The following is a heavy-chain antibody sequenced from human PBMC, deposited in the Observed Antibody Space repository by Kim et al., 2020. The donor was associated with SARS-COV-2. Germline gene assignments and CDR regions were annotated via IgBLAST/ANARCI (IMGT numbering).Heavy chain of an antibody. D-gene: IGHD3-22*01. CDR2: MNPNSGNT. V-gene: IGHV1-8*01. CDR3: ARDYYDSNHTLYYYYYYMDV. J-gene: IGHJ6*03. CDR1: GYTFTSYD. Sequence: ASVKVSCKASGYTFTSYDINWVRQATGQGLEWMGWMNPNSGNTGYAQKFQGRVTMTRNTSISTAYMELSSLRSEDTAVYYCARDYYDSNHTLYYYYYYMDVWGKGTTVTVSS.